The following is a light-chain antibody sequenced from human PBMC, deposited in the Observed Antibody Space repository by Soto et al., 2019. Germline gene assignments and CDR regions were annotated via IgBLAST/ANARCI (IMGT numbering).Light chain of an antibody. CDR2: GAF. CDR3: QQYNDSPLT. Sequence: EIVMTQSPVTLSACSGDRVSLSCSARKSVSSNLAWYQHKPGQAPSLLIYGAFTRATGIPARFSGTGSGTEFTLTISSLQSEDFALYYCQQYNDSPLTFGGGTKVDIK. J-gene: IGKJ4*02. CDR1: KSVSSN. V-gene: IGKV3-15*01.